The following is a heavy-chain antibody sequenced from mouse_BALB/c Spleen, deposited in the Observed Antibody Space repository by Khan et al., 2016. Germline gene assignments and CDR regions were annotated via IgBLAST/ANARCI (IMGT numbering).Heavy chain of an antibody. CDR1: GYSITSGYN. CDR2: IYYSGDT. J-gene: IGHJ2*01. D-gene: IGHD1-1*01. V-gene: IGHV3-1*02. CDR3: ASYSNGSSSIY. Sequence: EVQLQESGPDLVKPSQSLSLTCTVTGYSITSGYNWHWIRQFPGNKLEWMGYIYYSGDTNYNPSLKSRISITRDTSKNQFFLQLSSVTTEDTVTYYCASYSNGSSSIYWGQGTTLTVSS.